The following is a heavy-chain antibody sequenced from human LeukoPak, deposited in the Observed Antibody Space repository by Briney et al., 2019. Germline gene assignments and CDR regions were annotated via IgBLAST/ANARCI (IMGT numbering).Heavy chain of an antibody. J-gene: IGHJ4*02. Sequence: GGTLRLSCAASGFTFSSYSMNWVRQAPGKGLEWVSYISSSSSTIYYADSVKGRFTISRDNAKNSLYLQMNSLRAEDTAVYYCARAYYDSSGYHYFDYWGQGTLVTVSS. D-gene: IGHD3-22*01. CDR1: GFTFSSYS. CDR2: ISSSSSTI. CDR3: ARAYYDSSGYHYFDY. V-gene: IGHV3-48*01.